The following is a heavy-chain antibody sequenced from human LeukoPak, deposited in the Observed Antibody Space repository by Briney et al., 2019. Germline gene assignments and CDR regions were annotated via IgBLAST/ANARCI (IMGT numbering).Heavy chain of an antibody. CDR1: GYTFTGYY. D-gene: IGHD6-19*01. CDR2: INPNSGGT. CDR3: ERALGIAVAGTVVVYLRSNFDY. J-gene: IGHJ4*02. V-gene: IGHV1-2*02. Sequence: ASVRVSCKASGYTFTGYYMHWVRQAPGQGLEWMGWINPNSGGTNYAQKFQGRVTIARDTSISTAYMELSRLRSDDTAVYSCERALGIAVAGTVVVYLRSNFDYWGQGTLVTVSS.